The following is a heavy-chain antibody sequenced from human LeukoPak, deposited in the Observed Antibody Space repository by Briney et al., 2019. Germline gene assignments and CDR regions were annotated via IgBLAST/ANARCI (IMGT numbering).Heavy chain of an antibody. D-gene: IGHD3-16*02. Sequence: GGPLRLSCAASGFTFSNAWMSWVRQAPGKGLEWVGRIKSKTDGGTTDYAAPVKGRFTISRDDSKNTLYLQMNSLKPEDTAVYYCTTEAPMITFGGVIVIPHYYFDYWGQGTLVTVSS. CDR2: IKSKTDGGTT. CDR3: TTEAPMITFGGVIVIPHYYFDY. J-gene: IGHJ4*02. V-gene: IGHV3-15*01. CDR1: GFTFSNAW.